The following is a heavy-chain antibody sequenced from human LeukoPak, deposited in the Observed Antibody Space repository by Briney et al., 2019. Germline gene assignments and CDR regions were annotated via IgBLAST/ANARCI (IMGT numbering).Heavy chain of an antibody. V-gene: IGHV1-8*01. J-gene: IGHJ5*02. CDR3: ARRKKCSSTSCYGGNWFDP. CDR2: MNPNSGNT. Sequence: ASVKVSCKASGYTLTSYDINWVRQATGQGLEWMGWMNPNSGNTGYAQKFQGRVTMTRNTSISTAYMELSSLRSEDTAVYYCARRKKCSSTSCYGGNWFDPWGQGTLVTVSS. CDR1: GYTLTSYD. D-gene: IGHD2-2*01.